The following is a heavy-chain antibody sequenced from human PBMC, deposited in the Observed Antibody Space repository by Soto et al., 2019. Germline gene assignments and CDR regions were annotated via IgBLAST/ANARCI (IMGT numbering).Heavy chain of an antibody. Sequence: SVKVSCKASGYTFTSYAMHWVRQAPGQRLEWMGWINAGNGNTKYSQKFQGRVTMTRDTSASTAYMELSSLRSEDTAVYYCASDTLYDSSGYYYVGYNWFDPWGQRSLV. CDR3: ASDTLYDSSGYYYVGYNWFDP. CDR2: INAGNGNT. CDR1: GYTFTSYA. D-gene: IGHD3-22*01. V-gene: IGHV1-3*01. J-gene: IGHJ5*02.